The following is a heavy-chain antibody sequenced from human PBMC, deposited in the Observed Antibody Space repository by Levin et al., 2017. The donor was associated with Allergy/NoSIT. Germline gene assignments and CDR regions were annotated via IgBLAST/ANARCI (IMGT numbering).Heavy chain of an antibody. J-gene: IGHJ3*02. CDR2: IYSGGST. CDR1: GFTISSNY. V-gene: IGHV3-53*01. Sequence: LSLTCAASGFTISSNYMSWVRQAPGKGLEWVSVIYSGGSTYYADSVKGRFTISRDNSKNTLYLQMNSLRAEDTAVYYCARVFSSGALAFDIWGQGTMVTVSS. CDR3: ARVFSSGALAFDI. D-gene: IGHD2-15*01.